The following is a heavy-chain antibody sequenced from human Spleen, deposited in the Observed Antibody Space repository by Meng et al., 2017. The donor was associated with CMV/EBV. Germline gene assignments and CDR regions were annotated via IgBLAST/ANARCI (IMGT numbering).Heavy chain of an antibody. CDR1: GYTFTSYY. Sequence: ASVKVSCKASGYTFTSYYIHWVRQAPGQGLEWMGWIDPNSGGTNYAQKFQDRVTMTRDTSISTAYMELRSLRSDDTAVYYCARTTHYDFWVDPWGQGTPVTVSS. CDR3: ARTTHYDFWVDP. J-gene: IGHJ5*02. D-gene: IGHD3-3*01. CDR2: IDPNSGGT. V-gene: IGHV1-2*02.